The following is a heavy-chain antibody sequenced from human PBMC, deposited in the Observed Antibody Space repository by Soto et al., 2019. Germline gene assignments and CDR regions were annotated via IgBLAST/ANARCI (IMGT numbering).Heavy chain of an antibody. J-gene: IGHJ6*02. CDR3: AHVYYYYGMDV. Sequence: QITLKESGPPLVKPTQTLTLTCTFSGFSLSTSGVGVGWIRQPPGKALEWLALIYWDDDKRYSPSLKSRLTITKDTSKNQVVLTMTNMDPMDTATYCCAHVYYYYGMDVWGPGITVTVSS. CDR2: IYWDDDK. CDR1: GFSLSTSGVG. V-gene: IGHV2-5*02.